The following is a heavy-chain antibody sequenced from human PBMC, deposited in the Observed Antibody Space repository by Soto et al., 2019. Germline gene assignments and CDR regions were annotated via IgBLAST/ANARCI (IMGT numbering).Heavy chain of an antibody. J-gene: IGHJ3*02. CDR1: GGTFSSYT. V-gene: IGHV1-69*08. D-gene: IGHD2-15*01. CDR3: AREGSVVTVAFDI. CDR2: IIPILGIA. Sequence: QVQLVQSGAEVKKPGSSVKVSCKASGGTFSSYTISWVRQAPGQGLEWMGRIIPILGIANYAQKFQGRVTITADKSTSTAYMELSSLSSEDTAVYYCAREGSVVTVAFDIWGQGTMVTVSS.